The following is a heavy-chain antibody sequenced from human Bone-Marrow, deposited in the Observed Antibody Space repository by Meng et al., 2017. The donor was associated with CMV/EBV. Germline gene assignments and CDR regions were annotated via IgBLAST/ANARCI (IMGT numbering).Heavy chain of an antibody. D-gene: IGHD3-22*01. V-gene: IGHV3-30*04. J-gene: IGHJ4*02. CDR1: GFTFSSYA. CDR2: ISYDGSDQ. CDR3: ARDFDSTGYYMEY. Sequence: GESLKISCAASGFTFSSYAMHWVRQAPGKGLEWVAVISYDGSDQYYADSVRGRFTISRDNSEDTLHLQMNSLRAEDTAVYYCARDFDSTGYYMEYWGQGTLVTVSS.